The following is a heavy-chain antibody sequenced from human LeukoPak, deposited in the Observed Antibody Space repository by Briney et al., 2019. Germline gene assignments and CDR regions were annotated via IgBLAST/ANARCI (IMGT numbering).Heavy chain of an antibody. J-gene: IGHJ4*02. D-gene: IGHD3-22*01. Sequence: GGSLRLSCAASGFTFDDYAMHWVRQAPGKGLEWVSGISWNSGSIGYADSVKGRFTIPRDNAKNSLYLQMNSLRAEDTALYYCAKDSHRDTYYYDSSGYYYCDYWGQGTLVTVSS. V-gene: IGHV3-9*01. CDR3: AKDSHRDTYYYDSSGYYYCDY. CDR1: GFTFDDYA. CDR2: ISWNSGSI.